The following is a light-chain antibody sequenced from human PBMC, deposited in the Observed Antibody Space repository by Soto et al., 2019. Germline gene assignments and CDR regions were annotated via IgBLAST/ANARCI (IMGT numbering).Light chain of an antibody. J-gene: IGKJ5*01. CDR3: QRFGSSPPIT. CDR1: QTVSGNY. CDR2: SAS. Sequence: ELVLTQSPDTLSLSPGDRATLSCRARQTVSGNYLAWYHQKPGQAPRLLIHSASSRATGIPDRFSGSVSGTDFTLTISRLEPEDFAVYYGQRFGSSPPITFGQGTRLEI. V-gene: IGKV3-20*01.